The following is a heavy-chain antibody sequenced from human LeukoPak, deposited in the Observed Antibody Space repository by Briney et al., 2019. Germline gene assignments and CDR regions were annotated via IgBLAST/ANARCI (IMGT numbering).Heavy chain of an antibody. Sequence: GSLRLSCAASGFTFSGYAMSWVRQAPGKGLQWVSAISGSGGSTYYADSVKGRFTISRDNSKNTLYLQMNSLRAEDTAVYYCAKGATITMIVVYFDYWGQGTLVTVSS. CDR3: AKGATITMIVVYFDY. CDR2: ISGSGGST. J-gene: IGHJ4*02. V-gene: IGHV3-23*01. D-gene: IGHD3-22*01. CDR1: GFTFSGYA.